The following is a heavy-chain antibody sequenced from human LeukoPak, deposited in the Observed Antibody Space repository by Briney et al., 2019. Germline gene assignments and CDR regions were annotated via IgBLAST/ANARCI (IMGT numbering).Heavy chain of an antibody. D-gene: IGHD5-18*01. CDR2: ISCYNGDT. CDR3: ARDGGTAGYSSGSDY. CDR1: GYSFTTNA. V-gene: IGHV1-18*01. J-gene: IGHJ4*02. Sequence: ASVTVSCKTSGYSFTTNAITWVRQAPGQGLEWVAWISCYNGDTRYAQKFQGRVTVTTDTSTSTVYMELRSLRSDDTAVYYCARDGGTAGYSSGSDYWGQGTLVTVSA.